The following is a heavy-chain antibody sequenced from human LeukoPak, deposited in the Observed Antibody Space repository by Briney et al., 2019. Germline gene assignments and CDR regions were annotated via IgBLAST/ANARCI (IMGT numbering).Heavy chain of an antibody. Sequence: GGSLRLSCAASGFTVSSNYMSWVRQAPGKGLEWVSIIYSGGSTYYADSVKGRFTISRDNSKNTLYLQMNSLRAEDTAVYYCAILGRGVEAFDIWGPGTMVTVSS. CDR1: GFTVSSNY. D-gene: IGHD3-16*01. J-gene: IGHJ3*02. V-gene: IGHV3-66*01. CDR3: AILGRGVEAFDI. CDR2: IYSGGST.